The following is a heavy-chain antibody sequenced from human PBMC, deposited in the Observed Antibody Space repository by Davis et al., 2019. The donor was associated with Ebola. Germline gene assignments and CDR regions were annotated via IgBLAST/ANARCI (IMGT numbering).Heavy chain of an antibody. CDR3: AKQGLYDFSIFPCPLDN. J-gene: IGHJ4*02. V-gene: IGHV3-7*03. CDR2: IKQDGSVT. D-gene: IGHD3-3*01. CDR1: GFIFSNYW. Sequence: GESLKISCAASGFIFSNYWMTWVRQAPGKGLEWVANIKQDGSVTYYVDSVRGRFTISRDDAKKSLYLQINSLRADDTAVYYCAKQGLYDFSIFPCPLDNWGRGTPVTVSS.